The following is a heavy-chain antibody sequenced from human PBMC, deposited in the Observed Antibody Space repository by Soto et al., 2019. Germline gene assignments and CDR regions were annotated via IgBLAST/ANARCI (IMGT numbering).Heavy chain of an antibody. J-gene: IGHJ6*03. Sequence: QITLKESGPTLVKPTQTLTLTCTFSGFSLTTRRVGVGWIRQPPGKALEWLALIYWDDDKRYSPSLKSRLTITKDTSNNQVVLTLTNMDPVDTATYYCAHVPGSGQLLYSYYYYMDVWGKGATVAVS. CDR3: AHVPGSGQLLYSYYYYMDV. V-gene: IGHV2-5*02. D-gene: IGHD3-10*01. CDR1: GFSLTTRRVG. CDR2: IYWDDDK.